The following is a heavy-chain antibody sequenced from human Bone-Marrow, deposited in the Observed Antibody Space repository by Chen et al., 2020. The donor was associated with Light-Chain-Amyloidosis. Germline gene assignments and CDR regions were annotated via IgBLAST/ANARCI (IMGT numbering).Heavy chain of an antibody. J-gene: IGHJ4*02. V-gene: IGHV5-51*01. Sequence: EVQLGQSGPEGKKPGESRKISGKGSGYTFPNYWIGWVRQMPGKGLEWMGVIYPDYSDARYSPSFEGQVTISADKSITTAYLQWRSLKASDTAMYYCARRRDGYNFDYWGQGTLVTVSS. CDR3: ARRRDGYNFDY. D-gene: IGHD5-12*01. CDR2: IYPDYSDA. CDR1: GYTFPNYW.